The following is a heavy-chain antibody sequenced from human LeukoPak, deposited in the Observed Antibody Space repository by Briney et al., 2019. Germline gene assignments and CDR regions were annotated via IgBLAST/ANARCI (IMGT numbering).Heavy chain of an antibody. D-gene: IGHD3-10*01. J-gene: IGHJ6*03. CDR1: GFTFSSYE. V-gene: IGHV3-48*03. CDR3: ARTDGLMVRGVIANYYYYYMDV. CDR2: ISSSGSTI. Sequence: GGSLRLSCAASGFTFSSYEMNWVRQAPGKGLGWVSYISSSGSTIYYADSVKGRFTISRDNAKNSLNLQMNSLRAEDTAVYYCARTDGLMVRGVIANYYYYYMDVWGKGTTVTVSS.